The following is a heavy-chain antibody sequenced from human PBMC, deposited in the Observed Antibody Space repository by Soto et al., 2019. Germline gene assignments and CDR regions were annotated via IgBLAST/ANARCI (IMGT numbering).Heavy chain of an antibody. V-gene: IGHV1-69*02. CDR2: IIPSLGGA. Sequence: VRLVQSGAEVKKPGSSVKVSCRASGDPFRSYTLSWVRQAPGQGLEWRGRIIPSLGGADYAQKFQGRVTFTADKTTSTAYMELSSLRPEDTAVSYSASTSQRRVVVTANKTVNDAFDIWGQGTLVSVSS. CDR3: ASTSQRRVVVTANKTVNDAFDI. D-gene: IGHD2-21*02. J-gene: IGHJ3*02. CDR1: GDPFRSYT.